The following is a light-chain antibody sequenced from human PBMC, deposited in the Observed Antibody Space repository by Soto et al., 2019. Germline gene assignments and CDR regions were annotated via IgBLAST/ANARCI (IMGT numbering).Light chain of an antibody. Sequence: QAVLTQSSSASASLGSSVKLTCTLSSGHSGYIIAWHQQQPGKAPRYLMKLEGNGNYHKGSGIPDRFSGSSSGADRYLTVSNLQSEDEADYYCEAWDTSTGVFGGGTQLTVL. CDR3: EAWDTSTGV. CDR1: SGHSGYI. CDR2: LEGNGNY. J-gene: IGLJ3*02. V-gene: IGLV4-60*03.